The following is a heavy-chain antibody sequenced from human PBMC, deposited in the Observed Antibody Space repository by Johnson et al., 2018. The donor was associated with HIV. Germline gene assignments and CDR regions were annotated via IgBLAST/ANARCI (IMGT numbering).Heavy chain of an antibody. CDR1: GFTFDDYG. CDR2: INWNGGSA. CDR3: AKGMGELLRIDAFDI. D-gene: IGHD1-26*01. V-gene: IGHV3-20*04. J-gene: IGHJ3*02. Sequence: EQLVESGGGVVRPGESLRLSCAASGFTFDDYGMSWVHQAPGKGLEWVSGINWNGGSAGHADSVKGRFTISRDNSKNTLYLQMNSLRAEDTAVYYCAKGMGELLRIDAFDIWGQGTMVTVSS.